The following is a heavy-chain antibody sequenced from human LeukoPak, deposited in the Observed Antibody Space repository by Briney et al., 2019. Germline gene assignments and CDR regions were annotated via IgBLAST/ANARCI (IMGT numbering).Heavy chain of an antibody. D-gene: IGHD6-19*01. CDR2: IYYSGST. CDR3: ARRGYSSGWFGRAYFDY. CDR1: GGSISSSSYY. V-gene: IGHV4-39*01. J-gene: IGHJ4*02. Sequence: SETLSLTCTVSGGSISSSSYYWGWIRQPPGKGLEWIGSIYYSGSTYYNPSLKSRVTISVDTSKNQFSLKLSSVTAADTAVYYCARRGYSSGWFGRAYFDYWGQGTLVTVSS.